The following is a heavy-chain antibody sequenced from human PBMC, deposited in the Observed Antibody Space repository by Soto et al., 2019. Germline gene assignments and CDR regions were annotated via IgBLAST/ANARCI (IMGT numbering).Heavy chain of an antibody. Sequence: QVQLVESGGGVVQPGRSLRLSCAASGFTFSSYAMHWVRQAPGKGLEWVAVISYDGSNKYYADSVKGRFTISRDNSKNTLYLQMNSLRAEDTAVYYCALPKDSLLDYYDYGLAFWGQGTTVTVSS. J-gene: IGHJ6*02. D-gene: IGHD2-15*01. CDR1: GFTFSSYA. CDR3: ALPKDSLLDYYDYGLAF. CDR2: ISYDGSNK. V-gene: IGHV3-30-3*01.